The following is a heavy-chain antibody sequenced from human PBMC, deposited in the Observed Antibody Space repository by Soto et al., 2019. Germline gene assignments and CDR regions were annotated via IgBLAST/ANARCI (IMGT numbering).Heavy chain of an antibody. Sequence: QVQLQESGPGLVKPSETLSLTCTVSGDSVTSGGHHWSWIRQPPGKGLEWIGQFQHGGSSNYNASLESPLTIAFDLSKNHLSLKLTSVTAADTAMYFCATFYAGFAGRGPRGQGTLVTVSS. CDR3: ATFYAGFAGRGP. CDR2: FQHGGSS. CDR1: GDSVTSGGHH. V-gene: IGHV4-61*03. D-gene: IGHD3-10*01. J-gene: IGHJ4*02.